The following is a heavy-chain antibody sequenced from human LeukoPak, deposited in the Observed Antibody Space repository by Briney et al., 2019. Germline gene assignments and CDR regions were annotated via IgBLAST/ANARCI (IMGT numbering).Heavy chain of an antibody. J-gene: IGHJ4*02. CDR3: ARRKTSSSWSY. CDR1: GGSISSSSYY. CDR2: IYYSGST. D-gene: IGHD6-13*01. Sequence: SETLSLTCTVFGGSISSSSYYWGWIRQPPGKGLEWIESIYYSGSTYYNPSLKSRVTISVDTSKNQFSLKLSSVTAADTAVYYCARRKTSSSWSYWGQGTLVTVSS. V-gene: IGHV4-39*01.